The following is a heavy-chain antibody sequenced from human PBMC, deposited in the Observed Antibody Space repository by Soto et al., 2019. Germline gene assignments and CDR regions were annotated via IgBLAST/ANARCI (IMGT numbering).Heavy chain of an antibody. J-gene: IGHJ4*02. D-gene: IGHD4-17*01. CDR3: TTDPGEYEDF. Sequence: GGSLRLSCAASGLTFTNAWMSWFRQGPGEGLEWIARIKNEKDGGTTDYAAPVKGRFTIFRDDSRNTLYLQMNNLITEDTAVYYCTTDPGEYEDFWGQGTQVTVSS. CDR2: IKNEKDGGTT. V-gene: IGHV3-15*01. CDR1: GLTFTNAW.